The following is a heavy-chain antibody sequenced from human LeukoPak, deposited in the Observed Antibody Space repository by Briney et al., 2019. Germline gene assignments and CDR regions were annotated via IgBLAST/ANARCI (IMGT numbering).Heavy chain of an antibody. D-gene: IGHD2-2*02. V-gene: IGHV3-21*01. J-gene: IGHJ4*02. CDR3: ARDREKYIPGPDDY. CDR2: ISSSSSYI. CDR1: GFTFSTYS. Sequence: TGGSLRLSCAASGFTFSTYSRNWVRKARGKGLEWVSSISSSSSYIYYADSVKGRFTISRDNAKNSLYLQMNSLRAEDTAVYYCARDREKYIPGPDDYWGQGTLVTVSS.